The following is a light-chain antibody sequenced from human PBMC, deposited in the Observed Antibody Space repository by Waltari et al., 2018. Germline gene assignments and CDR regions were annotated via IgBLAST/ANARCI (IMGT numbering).Light chain of an antibody. J-gene: IGLJ2*01. V-gene: IGLV2-14*03. Sequence: QSALTQPASVTGSPGQSTTISCTGSSSDIGGYNYVSWYQQHPGKAPKFLTYDVSKRPSGVSNRFSGSKSGNTASLTISGLQAEDEADYYCSSYTRNTTYVVFGGVTKVTVL. CDR2: DVS. CDR3: SSYTRNTTYVV. CDR1: SSDIGGYNY.